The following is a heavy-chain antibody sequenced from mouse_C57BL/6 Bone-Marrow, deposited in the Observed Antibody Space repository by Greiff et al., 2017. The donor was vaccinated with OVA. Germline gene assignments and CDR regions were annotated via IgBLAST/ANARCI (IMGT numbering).Heavy chain of an antibody. J-gene: IGHJ2*01. V-gene: IGHV1-26*01. CDR3: GYDGYFDY. D-gene: IGHD2-3*01. Sequence: EVKLQQSGPELVKPGASVKISCKASGYTFTDYYMNWVKQSHGKSLEWIGDINPNNGGTSYNQKFKGKATLTVDKSSSTAYMELRSLTSENSAIYDCGYDGYFDYWGQGTTLTVSS. CDR1: GYTFTDYY. CDR2: INPNNGGT.